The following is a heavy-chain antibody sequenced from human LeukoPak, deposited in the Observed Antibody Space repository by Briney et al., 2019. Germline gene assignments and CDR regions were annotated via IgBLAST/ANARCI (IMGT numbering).Heavy chain of an antibody. CDR3: ARATTMESYFDY. CDR1: GGTFSSYA. D-gene: IGHD3-10*01. CDR2: IIPIFGTA. J-gene: IGHJ4*02. V-gene: IGHV1-69*06. Sequence: ASVKVSCKASGGTFSSYAISWVRQAPGQGLEWMGGIIPIFGTANYAQKFQGRVTITADKSTSTAYMELSSLRSEDTAVYYCARATTMESYFDYWGQGTLVTVSS.